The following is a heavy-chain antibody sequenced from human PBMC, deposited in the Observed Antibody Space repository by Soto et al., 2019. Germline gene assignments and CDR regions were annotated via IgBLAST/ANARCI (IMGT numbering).Heavy chain of an antibody. V-gene: IGHV5-51*01. CDR3: VKQHPLDSRAWHN. J-gene: IGHJ4*02. Sequence: GESLKISCKVSGYSFPSFWIGWVRQMPGKGLEWLGGIYPGDSETRYSPSFQGEVTISADKSITTAYLHWSSLRASDTATYYCVKQHPLDSRAWHNWGQGTLVTVSS. D-gene: IGHD6-19*01. CDR1: GYSFPSFW. CDR2: IYPGDSET.